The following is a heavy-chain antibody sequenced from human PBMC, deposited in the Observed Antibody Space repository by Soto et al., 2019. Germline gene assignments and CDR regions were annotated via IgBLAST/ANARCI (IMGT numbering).Heavy chain of an antibody. CDR3: AKDFDDYSDSSCVGY. J-gene: IGHJ4*02. CDR1: GVTVSSYA. D-gene: IGHD3-22*01. V-gene: IGHV3-23*01. Sequence: PWVARRRSDAASGVTVSSYAMSWVRQAPGKGLEWVSTISGSGGSTYYADSVKGRFTISRDNSKNTLYLQMNSLRAEDTAVYYCAKDFDDYSDSSCVGYWGQGILVTVSS. CDR2: ISGSGGST.